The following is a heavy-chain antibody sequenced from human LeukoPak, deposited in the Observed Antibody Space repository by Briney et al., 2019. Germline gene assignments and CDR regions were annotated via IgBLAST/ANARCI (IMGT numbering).Heavy chain of an antibody. J-gene: IGHJ6*03. Sequence: PSETLSLTCAVSGGSISSGGYSWTWIRQPPGKGLECVGHVYYSGSTYYNPSLKSRVTISLDTSKNQFSLKLSSVTAADTAVYYCARGGSSWLDYYMGVWGKGTTVTVSS. D-gene: IGHD6-13*01. V-gene: IGHV4-30-4*07. CDR3: ARGGSSWLDYYMGV. CDR1: GGSISSGGYS. CDR2: VYYSGST.